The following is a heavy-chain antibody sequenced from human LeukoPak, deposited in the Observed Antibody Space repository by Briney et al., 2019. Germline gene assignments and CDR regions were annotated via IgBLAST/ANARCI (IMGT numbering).Heavy chain of an antibody. CDR3: ARYIAAEMGEFDY. V-gene: IGHV4-39*07. Sequence: RASETLSLTCTVSGGSISSGGYYWSWIRQPPGKGLEWIGEINHSGSTNYNPSLKSRVTISVDTSKNQFSLKLSSVTAADTAVYYCARYIAAEMGEFDYWGQGTLVTVSS. J-gene: IGHJ4*02. D-gene: IGHD6-13*01. CDR2: INHSGST. CDR1: GGSISSGGYY.